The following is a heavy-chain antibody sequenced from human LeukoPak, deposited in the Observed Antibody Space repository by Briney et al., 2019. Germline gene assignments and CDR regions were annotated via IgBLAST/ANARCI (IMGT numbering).Heavy chain of an antibody. Sequence: PSETLSLTCTVSGGSISSTGTTSYCRWIRQPPGKGLEWIGEINHSGSTNYNPSLKSRVTISVDTSKNQFSLKLSSVTAADTAVYYCARRRATVTTRYFDYWGQGTLVTVSS. V-gene: IGHV4-39*07. J-gene: IGHJ4*02. CDR2: INHSGST. D-gene: IGHD4-17*01. CDR1: GGSISSTGTTSY. CDR3: ARRRATVTTRYFDY.